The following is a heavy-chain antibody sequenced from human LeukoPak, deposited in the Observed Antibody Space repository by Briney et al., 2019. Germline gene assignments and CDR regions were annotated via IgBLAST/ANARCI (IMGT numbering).Heavy chain of an antibody. CDR1: GFTFSSYS. CDR3: ASGGHYDILTGYYH. CDR2: ISSSSSTI. D-gene: IGHD3-9*01. V-gene: IGHV3-48*04. J-gene: IGHJ4*02. Sequence: GGSLRLSCAASGFTFSSYSMNWVRQAPGKGLEWVSYISSSSSTIYYADSVKGRFTISRDNAKNSLYLQMNSLRAEDTAVYYCASGGHYDILTGYYHWGQGTLVTVSS.